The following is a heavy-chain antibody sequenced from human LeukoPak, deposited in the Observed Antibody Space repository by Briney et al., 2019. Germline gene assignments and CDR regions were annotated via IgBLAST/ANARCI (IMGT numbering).Heavy chain of an antibody. CDR1: GGTFISYA. D-gene: IGHD6-13*01. J-gene: IGHJ4*02. Sequence: GASVKVSCKASGGTFISYAISWVRQAPGQGLEWMGGIIPIFGTANYAQKFQGRVTITADESTSTVYMELSSLRSEDTAVYYCARAEGIAPEFDYWGQGTLVTVSS. CDR3: ARAEGIAPEFDY. V-gene: IGHV1-69*13. CDR2: IIPIFGTA.